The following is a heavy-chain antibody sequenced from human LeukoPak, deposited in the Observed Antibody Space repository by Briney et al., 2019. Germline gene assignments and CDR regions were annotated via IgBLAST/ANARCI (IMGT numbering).Heavy chain of an antibody. V-gene: IGHV3-20*04. D-gene: IGHD3-3*01. CDR1: GFTFDDYG. CDR3: ARGGITIFGVVQFDY. CDR2: INWNGGGT. J-gene: IGHJ4*02. Sequence: GGSLRLSCAASGFTFDDYGMSWVRQAPGKGLEWVSGINWNGGGTGYADSVKGRFTISRDNAKNSLYLQMNSLRAEDTALYYCARGGITIFGVVQFDYWGQGTLVTVSS.